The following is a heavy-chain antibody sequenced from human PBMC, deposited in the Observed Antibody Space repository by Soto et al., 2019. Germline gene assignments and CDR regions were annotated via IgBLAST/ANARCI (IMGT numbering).Heavy chain of an antibody. CDR3: TRAPDSNSWYGDYLDI. CDR1: LVALTTKGKR. J-gene: IGHJ3*02. V-gene: IGHV2-70*04. CDR2: IDWDDDK. Sequence: IPTHSRTQRCNISLVALTTKGKRVSWIRQPPGKALEWLARIDWDDDKFYSTSLKTRLTISQDTSKNQVVLTMTNMDPVDTAVYYCTRAPDSNSWYGDYLDICGQ. D-gene: IGHD6-13*01.